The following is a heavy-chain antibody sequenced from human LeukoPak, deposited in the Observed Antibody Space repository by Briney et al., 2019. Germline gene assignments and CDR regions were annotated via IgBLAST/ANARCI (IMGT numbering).Heavy chain of an antibody. CDR3: AKGTAMVTTFSQRLFDY. V-gene: IGHV3-23*01. D-gene: IGHD5-18*01. CDR2: ISGSGGST. CDR1: GFTFSSYA. J-gene: IGHJ4*02. Sequence: GGSLRLSCAASGFTFSSYAMSWVRLAPGKGLEWVSAISGSGGSTYYADSVKGRFTISRDNSKNTLYLQMNSLRAEDTAVYYCAKGTAMVTTFSQRLFDYWGQGTLVTVSS.